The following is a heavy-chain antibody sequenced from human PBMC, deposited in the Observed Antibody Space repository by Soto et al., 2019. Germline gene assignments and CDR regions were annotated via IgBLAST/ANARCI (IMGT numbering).Heavy chain of an antibody. Sequence: QVQLVQSGAEVKKPGSSVKVSCKASGGTFSSYAISWVRQAPGQGLEWMGGIIPIFGTANYAQKFQGRVTITADESTSTAYMERSSLRSEDTAVYYCARDMRYCSGGSCYSGVFGMDVWGQGTTVTVSS. CDR3: ARDMRYCSGGSCYSGVFGMDV. CDR1: GGTFSSYA. V-gene: IGHV1-69*01. CDR2: IIPIFGTA. J-gene: IGHJ6*02. D-gene: IGHD2-15*01.